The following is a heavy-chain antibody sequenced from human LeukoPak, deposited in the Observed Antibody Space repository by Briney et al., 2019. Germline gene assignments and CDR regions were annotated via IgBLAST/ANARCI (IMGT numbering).Heavy chain of an antibody. D-gene: IGHD2-15*01. Sequence: GGSLRLSCAASGSTFSSYSMNWVRQAPGKGLEWVSYVSSSSSTIYYADSVKGRFTISRDNAKNSLYLQMNSLRDEDTAAYYCASKTPADYWGQGTLVTVSS. CDR1: GSTFSSYS. J-gene: IGHJ4*02. CDR2: VSSSSSTI. CDR3: ASKTPADY. V-gene: IGHV3-48*02.